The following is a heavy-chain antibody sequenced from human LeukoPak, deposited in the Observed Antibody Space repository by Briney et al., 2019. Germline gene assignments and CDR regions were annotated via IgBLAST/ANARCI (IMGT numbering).Heavy chain of an antibody. V-gene: IGHV4-39*07. CDR2: IYYSGST. CDR1: GGSISSSSYY. Sequence: ASETLSLTCTVSGGSISSSSYYWGWIRQPPGKGLEWIGSIYYSGSTYYNPSLKSRVTISVDTSKNQFSLKLSSVTAADTAVYYCARAPYDFWSGYSLTRYYNWFDPWGQGTLVTVSS. CDR3: ARAPYDFWSGYSLTRYYNWFDP. J-gene: IGHJ5*02. D-gene: IGHD3-3*01.